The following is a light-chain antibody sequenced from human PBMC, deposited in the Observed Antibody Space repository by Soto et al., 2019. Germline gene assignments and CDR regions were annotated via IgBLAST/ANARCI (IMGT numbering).Light chain of an antibody. J-gene: IGKJ2*01. V-gene: IGKV3-20*01. CDR1: QSVSNSY. CDR2: GAS. Sequence: EIVLTQSPGTLSLSPGERATLSCRASQSVSNSYLAWYQQKPGQAPRLLIYGASSRATGIPDRFSSSGSGTDFTLTISRLEPEDFAVYYCQHYGSSQYTFGQGTKLEIK. CDR3: QHYGSSQYT.